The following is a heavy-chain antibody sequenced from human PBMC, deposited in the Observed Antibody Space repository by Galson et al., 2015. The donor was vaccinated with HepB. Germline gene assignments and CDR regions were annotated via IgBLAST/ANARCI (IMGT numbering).Heavy chain of an antibody. V-gene: IGHV3-33*01. CDR3: ARDEKGDGYGALDY. D-gene: IGHD5-24*01. CDR1: GFTFSSYG. CDR2: IWYDGSNK. Sequence: SLRLSCAASGFTFSSYGMHWVRQAPGKGLEWVAVIWYDGSNKYYADSVKGRFTISRDNSKNTLYLQMNSLRAEDTAVYYCARDEKGDGYGALDYWGQGTLVTVSS. J-gene: IGHJ4*02.